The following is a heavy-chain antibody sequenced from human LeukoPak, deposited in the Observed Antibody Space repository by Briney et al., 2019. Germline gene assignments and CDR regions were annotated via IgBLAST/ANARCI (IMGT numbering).Heavy chain of an antibody. J-gene: IGHJ6*02. V-gene: IGHV4-4*07. Sequence: SETLSLTCTVSGGSISSYYWSWIRQPAGKGLEWIGRIYTSGSTNYNPYLKSRVTMSVDTSKNQSSLRLSSVTAADTAVYYCARCDYGDNADYYYGMDVWGQGTTVTVSS. CDR3: ARCDYGDNADYYYGMDV. D-gene: IGHD4-17*01. CDR2: IYTSGST. CDR1: GGSISSYY.